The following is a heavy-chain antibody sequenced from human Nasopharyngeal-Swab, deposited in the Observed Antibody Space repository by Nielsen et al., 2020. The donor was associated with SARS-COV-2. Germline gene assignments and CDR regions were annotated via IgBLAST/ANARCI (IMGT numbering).Heavy chain of an antibody. CDR3: ATTSMKPRWVWNFDL. J-gene: IGHJ2*01. CDR2: IYNTAAS. Sequence: GSLRLSCSVSGGSINSYYWSWVRQLPGKGLEWIGYIYNTAASDYSPSLKSRLTISIDTAKNQFSLKLRSVTAADTAMYYCATTSMKPRWVWNFDLWGRGTLVTVSS. CDR1: GGSINSYY. D-gene: IGHD3-3*02. V-gene: IGHV4-59*03.